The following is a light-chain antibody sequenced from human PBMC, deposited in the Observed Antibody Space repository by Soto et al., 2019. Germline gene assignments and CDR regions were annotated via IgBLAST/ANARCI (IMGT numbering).Light chain of an antibody. CDR3: QKYNSVPGT. Sequence: DIQMTQSPSSLSASVGDRVTITCRASQGISNYLAWYQQKPGKVPKLLLYAASTLQSGVPSRFSGSGSGTYFTLTITDLQPEDVATYYCQKYNSVPGTFGQGTKLEIK. J-gene: IGKJ2*01. V-gene: IGKV1-27*01. CDR1: QGISNY. CDR2: AAS.